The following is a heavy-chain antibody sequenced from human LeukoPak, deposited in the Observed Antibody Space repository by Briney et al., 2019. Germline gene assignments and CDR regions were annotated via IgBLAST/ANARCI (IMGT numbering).Heavy chain of an antibody. V-gene: IGHV4-34*01. J-gene: IGHJ6*03. CDR2: INHSGST. CDR1: GGSFSGYY. D-gene: IGHD1-1*01. Sequence: PSETLSLTCAVYGGSFSGYYWSWIRQPPGKGLEWVGEINHSGSTNYNPSLKSRVTISVDTSKNQFSLKLSSVTAADTAVYYCARGPLEYYYYYMDVWGKGTTVTVSS. CDR3: ARGPLEYYYYYMDV.